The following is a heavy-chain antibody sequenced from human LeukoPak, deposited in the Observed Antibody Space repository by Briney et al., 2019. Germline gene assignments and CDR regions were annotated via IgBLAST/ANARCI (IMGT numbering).Heavy chain of an antibody. CDR3: ARVAIGFYGMDV. D-gene: IGHD2-21*01. J-gene: IGHJ6*02. CDR2: IYYSGST. V-gene: IGHV4-31*03. CDR1: GGSISSGGYY. Sequence: PSETLSLTCTVSGGSISSGGYYWSWIRQHPGKGLEWIGYIYYSGSTYYNPFLKSRVTISVDTSKNQFSLKLSSVTAADTAVYYCARVAIGFYGMDVWGQGTTVTVSS.